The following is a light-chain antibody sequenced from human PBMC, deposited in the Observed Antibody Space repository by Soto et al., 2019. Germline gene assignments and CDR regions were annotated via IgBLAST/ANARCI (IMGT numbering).Light chain of an antibody. CDR1: SGSIASNY. V-gene: IGLV6-57*04. J-gene: IGLJ2*01. CDR2: EDN. Sequence: NFMLTQPHSVSESPGKTVTISCTRSSGSIASNYVQWYQQRPGSAPTTVIYEDNQRPSGVPDRFSGSIDSSSNSASLTISGLKTEDEADYYCRSYDRKVVFGGGTKLTVL. CDR3: RSYDRKVV.